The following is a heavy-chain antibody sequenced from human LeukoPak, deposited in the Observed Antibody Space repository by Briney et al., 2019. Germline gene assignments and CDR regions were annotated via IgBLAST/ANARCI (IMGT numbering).Heavy chain of an antibody. Sequence: PGRSLRLSCAASGFTFRTFPMHWVRQAPGQGLQWVAVIGNDGYNKYYSDSVRGRFTISRDNSKNTLSLQMDSLTTEDTAVYYCARGAGTTVYYIDVWGKGTKVTVSS. CDR2: IGNDGYNK. CDR3: ARGAGTTVYYIDV. CDR1: GFTFRTFP. V-gene: IGHV3-30*01. J-gene: IGHJ6*03. D-gene: IGHD1-7*01.